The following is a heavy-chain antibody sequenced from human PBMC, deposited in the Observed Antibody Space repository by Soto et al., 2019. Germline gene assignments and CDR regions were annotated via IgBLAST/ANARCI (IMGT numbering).Heavy chain of an antibody. Sequence: ELTIRLPCLPCPITFSNYAMSTVRAARGKELECVPGISGYANSTYYADSVKGRCIISRDNSKNTLDLQMNSLRAQDTAVYYCAKDLSRSGVFVFDYWGQGIRVTVSS. CDR1: PITFSNYA. CDR2: ISGYANST. V-gene: IGHV3-23*01. J-gene: IGHJ4*02. D-gene: IGHD6-13*01. CDR3: AKDLSRSGVFVFDY.